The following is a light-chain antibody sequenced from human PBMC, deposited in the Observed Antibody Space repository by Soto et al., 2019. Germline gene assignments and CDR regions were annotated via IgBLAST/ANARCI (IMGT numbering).Light chain of an antibody. CDR2: EVT. CDR3: NSYATSNNVV. J-gene: IGLJ2*01. V-gene: IGLV2-8*01. CDR1: SSDVGGYNY. Sequence: SALIQPPSASGSPGQSVTISCTGTSSDVGGYNYVSWYQQHPGKAPKLMIYEVTKRPSGVPDRFSGSKSGNTASLTVSGLQAEDEADYYCNSYATSNNVVFGGGTKLTVL.